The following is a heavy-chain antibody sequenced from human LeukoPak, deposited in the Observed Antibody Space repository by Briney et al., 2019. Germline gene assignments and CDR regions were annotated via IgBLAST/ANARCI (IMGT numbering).Heavy chain of an antibody. CDR3: ASAHYCGGDCYSPFDY. CDR1: GGTFSSYA. CDR2: IIPIFGTA. J-gene: IGHJ4*02. Sequence: SVNVSCKASGGTFSSYAISWVRQAPGQGLEWMGGIIPIFGTANYAQKFQGRVTITADESTSTAYMELSSLRSEDTAVYYCASAHYCGGDCYSPFDYWGQGTLVTVSS. D-gene: IGHD2-21*02. V-gene: IGHV1-69*13.